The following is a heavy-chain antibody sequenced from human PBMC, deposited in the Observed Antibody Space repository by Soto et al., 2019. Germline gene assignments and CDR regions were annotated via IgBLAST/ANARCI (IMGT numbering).Heavy chain of an antibody. D-gene: IGHD6-19*01. CDR1: GGIFTTYA. CDR3: ARSHPARAGAAC. CDR2: IIPVFTTA. V-gene: IGHV1-69*01. Sequence: QVQLVQSGAEVKKPGSSVKVSCKASGGIFTTYAISWVRQAPGQGLEWMGGIIPVFTTADYAQKFQGRLTITADESTSTAYMELTSLKSEDTGVYYCARSHPARAGAACWGQGTPVTVSS. J-gene: IGHJ4*02.